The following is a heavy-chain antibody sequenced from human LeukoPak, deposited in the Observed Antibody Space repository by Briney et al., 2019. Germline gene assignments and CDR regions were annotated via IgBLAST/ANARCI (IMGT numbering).Heavy chain of an antibody. D-gene: IGHD6-13*01. J-gene: IGHJ3*02. V-gene: IGHV4-59*08. CDR1: GASISSYY. CDR3: ARHSAGSSSWFDAFDI. Sequence: PSETLSLTCTVSGASISSYYWSWIRQPPGKGLEWIGYIYHSGSINYDPSLKSRVTISVDMSKNQFSLRLSSVTAADTAVYHCARHSAGSSSWFDAFDIWGQGTMVTVSS. CDR2: IYHSGSI.